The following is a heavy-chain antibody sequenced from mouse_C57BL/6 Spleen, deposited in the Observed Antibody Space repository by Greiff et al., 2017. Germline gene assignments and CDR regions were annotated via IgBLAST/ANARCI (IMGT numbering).Heavy chain of an antibody. CDR1: GYTFTSYW. CDR2: IDPSDSYT. Sequence: QVQLQQPGAELVRPGTSVKLSCKASGYTFTSYWMHWVKQRPGQGLEWIGVIDPSDSYTNYNQKFKGKATLTVDTSSSTAYLQLSSLTSEDSAVYYCARDGSMYWGQGTTLTVSS. V-gene: IGHV1-59*01. D-gene: IGHD1-1*01. CDR3: ARDGSMY. J-gene: IGHJ2*01.